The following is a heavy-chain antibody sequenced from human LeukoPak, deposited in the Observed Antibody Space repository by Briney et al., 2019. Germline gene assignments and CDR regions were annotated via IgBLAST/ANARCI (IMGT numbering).Heavy chain of an antibody. CDR3: ARFQYQLLRSGYDP. CDR1: GGSFSGYY. V-gene: IGHV4-34*01. D-gene: IGHD2-2*01. CDR2: INHSGST. Sequence: SETLSLTCAVYGGSFSGYYWSWIRQPPGKGLEWIGEINHSGSTNYNPSLKSRVTISVDTSKNQFSLKLSSVTAADTAVYCCARFQYQLLRSGYDPWGQGTLVTVSS. J-gene: IGHJ5*02.